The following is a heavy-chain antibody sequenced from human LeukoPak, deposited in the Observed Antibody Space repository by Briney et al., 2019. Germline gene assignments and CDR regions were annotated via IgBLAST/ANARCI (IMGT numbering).Heavy chain of an antibody. CDR2: IYYSGST. V-gene: IGHV4-30-4*08. CDR3: AREGGIAAELDY. D-gene: IGHD6-13*01. J-gene: IGHJ4*02. CDR1: GGSICSGDYY. Sequence: SETLSLTCTVSGGSICSGDYYWSWIRQPPGKGLEWIGYIYYSGSTYYNPSLKSRVTISVDTSKNQFSLKLSSVTAADTAVYYCAREGGIAAELDYWGQGTLVAVSS.